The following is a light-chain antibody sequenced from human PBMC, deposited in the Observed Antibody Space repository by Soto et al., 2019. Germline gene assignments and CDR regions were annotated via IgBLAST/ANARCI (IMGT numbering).Light chain of an antibody. Sequence: DIVMTQSPDSLAVSLGERATINCKSSQNVLYSSNNKNQLAWYQQKPGQPPKLLIYWASTRESGVPDRFSGSGSGTDFILTISSLQAEDVAVYYCQQYYSPPLTFCGGTKVEIK. CDR2: WAS. J-gene: IGKJ4*01. V-gene: IGKV4-1*01. CDR3: QQYYSPPLT. CDR1: QNVLYSSNNKNQ.